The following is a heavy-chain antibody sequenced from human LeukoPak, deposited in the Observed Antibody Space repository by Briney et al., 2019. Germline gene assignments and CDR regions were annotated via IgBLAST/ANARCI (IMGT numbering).Heavy chain of an antibody. CDR3: ARLGSGYSSSWYYYYYMDV. J-gene: IGHJ6*03. V-gene: IGHV4-59*01. CDR1: GGSISSYY. Sequence: SETLSLTCTVSGGSISSYYWSWIRQPPGKGLEWIGYIYYSGSTNYNPSLKSRVTISVDTSKNQFSLKLSSVTAADTAVYYCARLGSGYSSSWYYYYYMDVWGKGTTVTISS. D-gene: IGHD6-13*01. CDR2: IYYSGST.